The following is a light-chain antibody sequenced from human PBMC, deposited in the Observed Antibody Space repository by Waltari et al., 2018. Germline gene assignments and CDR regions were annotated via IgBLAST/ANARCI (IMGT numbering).Light chain of an antibody. CDR1: QSISSY. CDR2: AAS. Sequence: DIQMTQSPSSLSASVGDRVTIPCRASQSISSYLNWYQQKPGKAPKLLFYAASSLQSGVPSRFSGSGSGTDFTLTISSLQPEDFATYYCQQSYSTPRTFGGGTKVEIK. V-gene: IGKV1-39*01. CDR3: QQSYSTPRT. J-gene: IGKJ4*01.